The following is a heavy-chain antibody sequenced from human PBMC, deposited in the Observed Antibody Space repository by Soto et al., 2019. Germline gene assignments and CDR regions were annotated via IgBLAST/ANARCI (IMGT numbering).Heavy chain of an antibody. CDR1: GYTFTSYG. CDR3: ARVDNYDILTGYFYYYYYMDV. V-gene: IGHV1-18*01. D-gene: IGHD3-9*01. CDR2: ISAYNGNT. J-gene: IGHJ6*03. Sequence: QVQLVQSGAEVKKPGASVKVSCKASGYTFTSYGISWVRQAPGQGLEWMGWISAYNGNTNYAQNLQGRVTMTTDTSTSTAYMELRSLRSDDTAVYYCARVDNYDILTGYFYYYYYMDVWGKGTTVTVSS.